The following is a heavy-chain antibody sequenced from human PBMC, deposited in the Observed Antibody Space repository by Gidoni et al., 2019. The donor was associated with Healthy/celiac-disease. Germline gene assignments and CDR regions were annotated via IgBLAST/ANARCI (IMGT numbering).Heavy chain of an antibody. V-gene: IGHV3-23*01. CDR3: AKGRNYYGLGSYWRGYYYYYGMDV. J-gene: IGHJ6*02. CDR1: GFTFSSYA. CDR2: ISGSGGST. Sequence: EVQLLESGGGLVQPGGSLRLSCDASGFTFSSYAMSWVLQAPGKGLEWVSAISGSGGSTYYADSVKGRFTISRDNSKNTLYLQMNSLRAEDTAVYYCAKGRNYYGLGSYWRGYYYYYGMDVWGQGTTVTVSS. D-gene: IGHD3-10*01.